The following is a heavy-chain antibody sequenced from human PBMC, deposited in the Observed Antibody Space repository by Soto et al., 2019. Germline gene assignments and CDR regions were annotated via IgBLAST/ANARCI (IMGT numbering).Heavy chain of an antibody. CDR2: IIPIFGTA. Sequence: AVKVSFKASGCTFSSYAISWVRQAPGQGLEWMGGIIPIFGTANYAQKFQGRVTITADESTSTAYMELSSLRSEDTAVYYCARARYSYGWYYFDYWGQGTLVTVSS. J-gene: IGHJ4*02. D-gene: IGHD5-18*01. CDR3: ARARYSYGWYYFDY. V-gene: IGHV1-69*13. CDR1: GCTFSSYA.